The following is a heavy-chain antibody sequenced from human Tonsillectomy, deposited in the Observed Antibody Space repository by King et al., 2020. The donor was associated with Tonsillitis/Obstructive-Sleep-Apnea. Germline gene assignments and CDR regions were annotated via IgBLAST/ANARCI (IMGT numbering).Heavy chain of an antibody. J-gene: IGHJ6*03. CDR1: GFTFSSYW. D-gene: IGHD4-17*01. Sequence: VQLVESGGGLVQPGGSLRLSCAASGFTFSSYWMSWVRQAPGKGLEWVANIKQDGSEKYYVDSVKGRFTISRDNAKNSLYLQMNSLRAEDTAVYYCARDSAGDGDYYYYYYMDVWGKGTTVTVS. CDR2: IKQDGSEK. V-gene: IGHV3-7*01. CDR3: ARDSAGDGDYYYYYYMDV.